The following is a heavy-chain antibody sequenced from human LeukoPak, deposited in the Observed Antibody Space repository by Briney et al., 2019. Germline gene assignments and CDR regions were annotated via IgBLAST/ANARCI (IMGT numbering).Heavy chain of an antibody. CDR3: ARAARYYGSGIGFDFDP. J-gene: IGHJ5*02. V-gene: IGHV4-4*02. D-gene: IGHD3-10*01. CDR1: GGSISSSNW. CDR2: IYHSGST. Sequence: SETLSLTCAVSGGSISSSNWWSWVRQPPGKGLEWIGEIYHSGSTNYNPSLKSRVTISVDKSKNQFSLKLSSVTAADTAVYYCARAARYYGSGIGFDFDPWAREPWSPSPQ.